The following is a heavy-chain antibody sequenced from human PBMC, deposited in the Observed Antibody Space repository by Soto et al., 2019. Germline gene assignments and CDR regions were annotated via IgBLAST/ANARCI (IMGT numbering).Heavy chain of an antibody. CDR3: ARGGWRQIDY. D-gene: IGHD3-3*01. J-gene: IGHJ4*02. Sequence: SETLSLTCSVSGGSISTYYWSWIRQSPGKGLEWLGYIYYTGDTNYTPSLKSRVTISVDTSKNQFSLKLSSVTAADTAVYYCARGGWRQIDYWGQGTLVTVSS. V-gene: IGHV4-59*08. CDR2: IYYTGDT. CDR1: GGSISTYY.